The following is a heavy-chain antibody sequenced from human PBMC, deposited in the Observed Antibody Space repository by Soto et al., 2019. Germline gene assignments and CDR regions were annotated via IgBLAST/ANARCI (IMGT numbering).Heavy chain of an antibody. J-gene: IGHJ4*02. V-gene: IGHV1-46*01. CDR2: INPSGGST. Sequence: ASVKVSCKASGYKFTTYFIHWVRQAPGQGLEWMGIINPSGGSTSYAQKFQGRVTMTRDTSTSTVYMELSSLRSEDTAVYYCAGVSAYDSSGYYSDWGQGTLVTVSS. CDR1: GYKFTTYF. D-gene: IGHD3-22*01. CDR3: AGVSAYDSSGYYSD.